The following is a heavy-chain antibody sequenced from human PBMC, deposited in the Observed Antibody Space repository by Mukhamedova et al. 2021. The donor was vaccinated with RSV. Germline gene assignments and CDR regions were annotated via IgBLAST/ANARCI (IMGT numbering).Heavy chain of an antibody. V-gene: IGHV3-15*01. CDR2: GGTT. CDR3: TTGYGTIDF. J-gene: IGHJ4*02. Sequence: GGTTDYATPVKGRFTISRDDSENTVYLQMNSLKIEDTAVYYCTTGYGTIDFCGQGTLVTVSS. D-gene: IGHD3-16*01.